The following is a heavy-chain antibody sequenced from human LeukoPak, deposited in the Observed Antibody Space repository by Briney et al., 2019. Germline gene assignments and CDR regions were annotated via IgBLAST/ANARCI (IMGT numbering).Heavy chain of an antibody. CDR3: ARVLGYDDSQFDL. Sequence: SSETLSLTCTVSGGSISNYYWSWIRQPPGKELEWIGYISYSGNTDSNPSLKSRVTISVDTSKNQFSLKLSSVTAADTAVYYCARVLGYDDSQFDLWGRGTLVTVSS. CDR1: GGSISNYY. J-gene: IGHJ2*01. CDR2: ISYSGNT. V-gene: IGHV4-59*08. D-gene: IGHD3-16*01.